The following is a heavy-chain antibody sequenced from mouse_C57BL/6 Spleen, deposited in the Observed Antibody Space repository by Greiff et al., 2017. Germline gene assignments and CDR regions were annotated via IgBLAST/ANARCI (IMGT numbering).Heavy chain of an antibody. CDR1: GFTFSDYY. J-gene: IGHJ4*01. CDR2: ISNGGGST. Sequence: EVKLMESGGGLVQPGGSLKLSCAASGFTFSDYYMYWVRQTPEKRLEWVAYISNGGGSTYYPDTVKGRFTISRDNAKHTLYLQMSRLKSVDAAMYYCARHAAYDYDPYAVDYWGQGTSVTVSS. D-gene: IGHD2-4*01. CDR3: ARHAAYDYDPYAVDY. V-gene: IGHV5-12*01.